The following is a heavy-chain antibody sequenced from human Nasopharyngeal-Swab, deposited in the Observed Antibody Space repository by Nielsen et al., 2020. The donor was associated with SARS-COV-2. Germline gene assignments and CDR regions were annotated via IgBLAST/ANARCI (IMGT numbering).Heavy chain of an antibody. CDR2: IYYSGTT. D-gene: IGHD6-13*01. Sequence: SETLSLTCAVSGDSISTGRYSWDWIRQPPGKGLEWIGSIYYSGTTYYNPSLKSRVTISVDTSKNQFSLKLNSATAADTAVYYCARWSSWYNWLDPWGQGTQVILSS. CDR3: ARWSSWYNWLDP. V-gene: IGHV4-39*01. CDR1: GDSISTGRYS. J-gene: IGHJ5*02.